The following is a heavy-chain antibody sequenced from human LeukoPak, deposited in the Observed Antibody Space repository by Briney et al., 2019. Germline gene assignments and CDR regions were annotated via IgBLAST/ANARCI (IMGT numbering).Heavy chain of an antibody. CDR3: VRHVARAFDI. CDR1: GGSFTNYY. CDR2: INHSGST. V-gene: IGHV4-34*01. Sequence: PSETLSLTCAVYGGSFTNYYWSWIRQPPGKGLEWIGEINHSGSTKYNPSHKSRVTISIDTSKNQLSLKLSSVTAADTAVYSCVRHVARAFDIWGQGTKVTVSS. J-gene: IGHJ3*02.